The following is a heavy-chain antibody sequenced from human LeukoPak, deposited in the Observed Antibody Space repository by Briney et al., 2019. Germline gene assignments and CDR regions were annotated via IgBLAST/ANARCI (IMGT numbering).Heavy chain of an antibody. J-gene: IGHJ4*02. CDR1: EFIFSKCD. V-gene: IGHV3-30*03. Sequence: PGGSLRLSCAASEFIFSKCDMYWIRQAPGKGLEWAAVTSGDGNNMFYADSVKARPTISRDNSKNTLHLQMNSLRAEDTAVYYCVRDGVGATTYFGYFDHWGQGNLVTVSS. CDR3: VRDGVGATTYFGYFDH. D-gene: IGHD1-26*01. CDR2: TSGDGNNM.